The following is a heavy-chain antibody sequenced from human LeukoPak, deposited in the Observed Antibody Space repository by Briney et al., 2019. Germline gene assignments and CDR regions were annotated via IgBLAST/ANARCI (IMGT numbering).Heavy chain of an antibody. V-gene: IGHV4-39*02. Sequence: TSETLSLTCTVSGVSIGSSSYYWGWIRQPPGKGLEWIGSVFRTGSTYYSASLKSRVSISVDTTKNHFALKVTSVTAADTAMYFCARRVGFYGSGSLNYFDPWGQGILVSVSS. J-gene: IGHJ5*01. CDR2: VFRTGST. CDR1: GVSIGSSSYY. D-gene: IGHD3-10*01. CDR3: ARRVGFYGSGSLNYFDP.